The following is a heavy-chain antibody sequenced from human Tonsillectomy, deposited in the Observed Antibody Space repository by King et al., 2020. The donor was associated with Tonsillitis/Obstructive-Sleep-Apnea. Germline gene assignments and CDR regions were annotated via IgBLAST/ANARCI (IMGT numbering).Heavy chain of an antibody. D-gene: IGHD2-15*01. V-gene: IGHV4-39*01. Sequence: QLQESGPGLVKPSETLSLTCTVSGGSISSSSYYWGWIRQPPGKGLEWIGSIYYSGSTYYNPSLKSRVTISVDTSKNQFSLKLSSVTAAVTAVYYCARHVRYCSGGSCFMTGFDYWGQGTLVTVSS. CDR2: IYYSGST. CDR3: ARHVRYCSGGSCFMTGFDY. J-gene: IGHJ4*02. CDR1: GGSISSSSYY.